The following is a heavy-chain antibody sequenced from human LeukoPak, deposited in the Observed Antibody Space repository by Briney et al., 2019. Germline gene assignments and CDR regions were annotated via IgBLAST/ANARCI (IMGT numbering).Heavy chain of an antibody. Sequence: RSLRLSCTPSGFTFGDYAISWVRPTPGEGPEWVGFIRRKANGGTTEYAASVKGRFTNSRDESNSIAYLPMNSLKTEDTAVYYCTSGLYYDSWSDLFDYWGQGTLVTVSS. CDR2: IRRKANGGTT. J-gene: IGHJ4*02. V-gene: IGHV3-49*04. CDR3: TSGLYYDSWSDLFDY. D-gene: IGHD3-3*01. CDR1: GFTFGDYA.